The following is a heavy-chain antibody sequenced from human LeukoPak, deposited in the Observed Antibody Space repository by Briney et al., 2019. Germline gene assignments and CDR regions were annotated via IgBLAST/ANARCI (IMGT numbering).Heavy chain of an antibody. J-gene: IGHJ6*03. CDR1: GFTFSSYG. D-gene: IGHD1-26*01. CDR3: AKDHSGSYHYHYMDV. V-gene: IGHV3-30*18. CDR2: ISYDGSNK. Sequence: GGSLRLSCAASGFTFSSYGMHWVRQAPGKGLEWVAVISYDGSNKYYADSVKGRFTISRDNSKNTLYLQMNSLRAEDMALYYCAKDHSGSYHYHYMDVWGKGTTVTVSS.